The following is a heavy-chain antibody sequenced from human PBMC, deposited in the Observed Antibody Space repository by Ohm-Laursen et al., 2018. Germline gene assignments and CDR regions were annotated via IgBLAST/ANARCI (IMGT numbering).Heavy chain of an antibody. V-gene: IGHV1-2*02. CDR2: INPNSGGT. J-gene: IGHJ4*02. CDR3: ARGDVYYDPAQYYFDY. D-gene: IGHD3-3*01. Sequence: SSVKVSCKASGYTFTSYDINWVRQATGQGLEWTGWINPNSGGTNYAQKFQGRVTMTRDTSISTAYMELSRLRSDDTAVYYCARGDVYYDPAQYYFDYWGQGTLVTVSS. CDR1: GYTFTSYD.